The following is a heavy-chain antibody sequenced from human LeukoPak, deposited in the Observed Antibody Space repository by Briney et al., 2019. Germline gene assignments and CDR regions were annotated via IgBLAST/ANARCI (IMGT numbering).Heavy chain of an antibody. CDR1: EFTFSTYG. D-gene: IGHD6-13*01. V-gene: IGHV3-30*18. J-gene: IGHJ4*02. Sequence: GGSLRLSCAASEFTFSTYGMHWVRQAPGKGLEWLAVISYDGSYKFYADSVEGRFTISRDNSKSTLYLQMNSLRAEDTAVYYCAKDRYSGLNTIDYWGQGTLVTVSS. CDR3: AKDRYSGLNTIDY. CDR2: ISYDGSYK.